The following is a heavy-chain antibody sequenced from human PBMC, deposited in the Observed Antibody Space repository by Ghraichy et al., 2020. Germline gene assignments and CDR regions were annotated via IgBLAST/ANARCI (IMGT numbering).Heavy chain of an antibody. CDR2: IYYSGST. D-gene: IGHD3-22*01. CDR3: ARTYYYDSSGYYFDY. Sequence: SETLSLSCTVSGGSISSYHWSWIRQPPGKGLEWIGYIYYSGSTNYNPSLKSRVTISVDSSKNQFSLKLSSVTAADTAVYYCARTYYYDSSGYYFDYWSQGTLVTVSS. V-gene: IGHV4-59*01. J-gene: IGHJ4*02. CDR1: GGSISSYH.